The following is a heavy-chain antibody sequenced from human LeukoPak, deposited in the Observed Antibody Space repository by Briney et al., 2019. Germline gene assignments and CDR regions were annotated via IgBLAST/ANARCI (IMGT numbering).Heavy chain of an antibody. CDR1: GGSFSGYY. Sequence: PWETLSLTCAVYGGSFSGYYWNWIRQPPGKGLEWIGVIHHGGSTNYNSYLKSRVTLSVVTSKNQFSLTLSSVTAADTAIYYCARLRHYYGSGSLTHYYMDVWGKGTTVTVSS. J-gene: IGHJ6*03. CDR2: IHHGGST. D-gene: IGHD3-10*01. CDR3: ARLRHYYGSGSLTHYYMDV. V-gene: IGHV4-34*01.